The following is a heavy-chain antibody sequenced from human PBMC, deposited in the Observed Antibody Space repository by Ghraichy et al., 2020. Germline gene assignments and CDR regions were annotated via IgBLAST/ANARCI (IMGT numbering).Heavy chain of an antibody. J-gene: IGHJ3*01. CDR2: IYHSGTT. Sequence: SETLSLTCTISGGSISSGDYSWSWIRQPPGKGLEWIGYIYHSGTTYYNPSLKSRVTISVDTSKNQFSLKGNAVTAAVTALYYCARLHRVIVALDFWGLGTMVTVSS. D-gene: IGHD5-12*01. CDR3: ARLHRVIVALDF. V-gene: IGHV4-30-2*01. CDR1: GGSISSGDYS.